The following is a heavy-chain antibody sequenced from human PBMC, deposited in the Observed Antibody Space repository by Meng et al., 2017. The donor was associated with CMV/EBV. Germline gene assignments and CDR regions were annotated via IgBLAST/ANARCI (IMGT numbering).Heavy chain of an antibody. V-gene: IGHV3-30-3*01. CDR2: ISYDGSNK. D-gene: IGHD2-2*01. CDR3: ARAIHGAQVVPAKLTVYYYGMDV. J-gene: IGHJ6*02. CDR1: GFTFSSYA. Sequence: GEFLKISCAASGFTFSSYAMHWVRQAPGKGLEWVAVISYDGSNKYYADSVKGRFTISRDNSKNTLYLQMNSLRAEDTAVYYCARAIHGAQVVPAKLTVYYYGMDVWGQGTTVTVSS.